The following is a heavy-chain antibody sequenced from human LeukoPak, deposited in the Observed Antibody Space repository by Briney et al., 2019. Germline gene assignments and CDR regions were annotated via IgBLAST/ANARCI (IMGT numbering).Heavy chain of an antibody. Sequence: SETLSLTCTVSGGSISSYYWSWIRQPPGEGLEWIGYIYYSGSTNYNPSLKSRVTISVDTSKNQFSLKLSSVTAADTAVYYCARRGAARANYYYGMDVWGQGTTVTVSS. J-gene: IGHJ6*02. CDR1: GGSISSYY. D-gene: IGHD6-6*01. CDR2: IYYSGST. V-gene: IGHV4-59*08. CDR3: ARRGAARANYYYGMDV.